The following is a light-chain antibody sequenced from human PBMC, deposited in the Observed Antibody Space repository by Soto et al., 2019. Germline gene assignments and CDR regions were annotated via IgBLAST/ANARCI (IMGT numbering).Light chain of an antibody. V-gene: IGKV4-1*01. CDR3: QQYYSFRS. CDR1: QSILYSSNNKNY. Sequence: DIVMTQSPDSLAVSPGERATINCRSSQSILYSSNNKNYLAWYQQKPGQPPKLLINWASTRESGVPERFSGSGSGTDFTLTISSLQAEDVAVYYCQQYYSFRSFGQGTKVEIK. J-gene: IGKJ1*01. CDR2: WAS.